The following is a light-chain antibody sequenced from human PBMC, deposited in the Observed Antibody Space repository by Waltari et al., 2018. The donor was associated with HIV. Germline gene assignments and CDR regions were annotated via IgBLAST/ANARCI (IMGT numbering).Light chain of an antibody. CDR2: WAS. J-gene: IGKJ1*01. Sequence: VLTQSPDYLAVSLGERATINCKYSQSVLYNSDNKNYLAWYQQKPGQPPNLLISWASTRESGVPDRFSGSGSGTDFTLTISSLQAEDVAIYYCQQYHTSWTFGQGTKVEIK. CDR3: QQYHTSWT. CDR1: QSVLYNSDNKNY. V-gene: IGKV4-1*01.